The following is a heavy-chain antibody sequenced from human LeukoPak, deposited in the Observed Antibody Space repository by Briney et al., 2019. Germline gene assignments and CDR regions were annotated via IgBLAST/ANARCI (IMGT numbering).Heavy chain of an antibody. D-gene: IGHD2-15*01. CDR3: AKCSGSSCFASGAFDY. J-gene: IGHJ4*02. Sequence: PGGSLRLSCAASGFTFRSYAMTWVRRAPGKGLEWVSGISGSGDATWYADSVKGRFTISRDNSKNTVNLQMNSLRPEDTAVYYCAKCSGSSCFASGAFDYWGQGTLVTVSS. V-gene: IGHV3-23*01. CDR1: GFTFRSYA. CDR2: ISGSGDAT.